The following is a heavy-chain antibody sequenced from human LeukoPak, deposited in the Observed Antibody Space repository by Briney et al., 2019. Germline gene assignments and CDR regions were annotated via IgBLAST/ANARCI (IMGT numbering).Heavy chain of an antibody. Sequence: ASVKVSCKTSGYTFAGYYMHWVRQAPGQGLEWMGWINPNSGGTNSAQKFQGRVTMTRDTSISTAYMELSRLTSDDTAVYYCARHPYSGSYHFDYWGQGTLVTVSS. CDR2: INPNSGGT. J-gene: IGHJ4*02. CDR3: ARHPYSGSYHFDY. V-gene: IGHV1-2*02. D-gene: IGHD1-26*01. CDR1: GYTFAGYY.